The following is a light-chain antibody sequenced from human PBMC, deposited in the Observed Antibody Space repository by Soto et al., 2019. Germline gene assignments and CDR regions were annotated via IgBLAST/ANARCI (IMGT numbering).Light chain of an antibody. V-gene: IGKV1-5*03. CDR1: QGISTN. CDR2: KAS. J-gene: IGKJ1*01. CDR3: QHYNSYSEA. Sequence: IQMTQSQSSVSASVGDRVTITCRASQGISTNLAWYQQKPGKAPKLLIYKASTLKSGVPSRFSGSGSGTEFTLTISSLQPDDFATYYCQHYNSYSEAFGQGTKVDIK.